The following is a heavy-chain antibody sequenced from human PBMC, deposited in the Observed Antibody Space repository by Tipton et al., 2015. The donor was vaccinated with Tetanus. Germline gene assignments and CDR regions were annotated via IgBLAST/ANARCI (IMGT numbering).Heavy chain of an antibody. CDR2: INPSGGST. CDR3: ASVFIAVAGHNWFDP. V-gene: IGHV1-46*01. D-gene: IGHD6-19*01. Sequence: QLVQSGAEVKKPGASVKVSCKASGYTFTGYYMHWVRQAPGQGLEWMGIINPSGGSTSYAQKFQGRVTMTRDTSTSTVYMELSSLRSEDTAVYYWASVFIAVAGHNWFDPWGQGTLVTVPS. CDR1: GYTFTGYY. J-gene: IGHJ5*02.